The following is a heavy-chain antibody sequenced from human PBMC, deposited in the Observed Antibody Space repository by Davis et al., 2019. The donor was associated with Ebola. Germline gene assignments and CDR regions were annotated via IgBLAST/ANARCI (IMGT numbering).Heavy chain of an antibody. CDR2: IHRSGNT. D-gene: IGHD2/OR15-2a*01. CDR3: ARNSTTSGWFDP. Sequence: PSETLSLTCTVSGGSINNFYWNWIRQAPGQGLEWIGFIHRSGNTNYNPSLKSRVTISLDTSKTQVSLQLRSVTAADTAVYYCARNSTTSGWFDPWGQGTVVTVSS. V-gene: IGHV4-4*09. J-gene: IGHJ5*02. CDR1: GGSINNFY.